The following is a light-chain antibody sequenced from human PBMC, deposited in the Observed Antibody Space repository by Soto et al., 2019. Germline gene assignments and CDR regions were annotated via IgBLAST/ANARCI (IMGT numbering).Light chain of an antibody. CDR2: ANN. J-gene: IGLJ2*01. CDR3: AAWDDSLNGLV. CDR1: RSNIGINA. Sequence: QSVLTQPPSVSGTPGPRVSISCSGRRSNIGINAVDWYHQLPGTAPKVLIYANNQRPSGVPDRFSGSKSGTSASLAINGLQSDDEAHYYCAAWDDSLNGLVFGGGTKLTVL. V-gene: IGLV1-44*01.